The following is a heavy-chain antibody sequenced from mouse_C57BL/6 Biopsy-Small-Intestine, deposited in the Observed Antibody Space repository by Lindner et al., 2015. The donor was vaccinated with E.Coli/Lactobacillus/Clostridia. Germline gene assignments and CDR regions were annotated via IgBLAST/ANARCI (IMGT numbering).Heavy chain of an antibody. D-gene: IGHD2-3*01. V-gene: IGHV1-66*01. Sequence: VQLQESGPELVKPGASVKISCKASGYSFTSYYIHWVKQRPGQGLEWIGWIYPGSGNTKYNEKFKGKATLTADTSSSTAYMQLSSPTSEDSAVYYCARGSIYDGYYWYFDVWGTGTTVTVSS. CDR2: IYPGSGNT. J-gene: IGHJ1*03. CDR3: ARGSIYDGYYWYFDV. CDR1: GYSFTSYY.